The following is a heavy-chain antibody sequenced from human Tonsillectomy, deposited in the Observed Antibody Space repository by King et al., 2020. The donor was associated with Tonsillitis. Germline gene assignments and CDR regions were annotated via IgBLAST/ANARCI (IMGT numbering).Heavy chain of an antibody. Sequence: VQLVESGGGLVQPGGSLRLSCAASGFTFSSSWMHWVRQAPGKGLVWVAHIKADGTTPDYADFVKGRFTISTDNAKNTLYLQMNSLRAEDPAVYYCCRDLGFSTDYWGQGTLVSVSS. V-gene: IGHV3-74*01. D-gene: IGHD3-3*02. CDR1: GFTFSSSW. CDR3: CRDLGFSTDY. CDR2: IKADGTTP. J-gene: IGHJ4*02.